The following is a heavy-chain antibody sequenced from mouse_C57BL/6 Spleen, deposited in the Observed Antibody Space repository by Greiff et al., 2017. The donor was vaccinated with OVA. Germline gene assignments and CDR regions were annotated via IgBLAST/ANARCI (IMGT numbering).Heavy chain of an antibody. Sequence: QVQLQQPGAELVKPGASVKLSCKASGYTFTSYWMHWVKQRPGQGLEWIGMIHPNSGSTNYNEKFKSKATLTVDKSYSTAYMQLSSLTSEDSAVYYCARSTTVVPFDYWGQGTTLTVSS. CDR1: GYTFTSYW. D-gene: IGHD1-1*01. V-gene: IGHV1-64*01. CDR2: IHPNSGST. CDR3: ARSTTVVPFDY. J-gene: IGHJ2*01.